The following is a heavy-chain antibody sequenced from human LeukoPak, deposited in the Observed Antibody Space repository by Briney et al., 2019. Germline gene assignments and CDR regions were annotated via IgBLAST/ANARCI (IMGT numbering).Heavy chain of an antibody. CDR1: GGTFSNYA. J-gene: IGHJ4*02. V-gene: IGHV1-69*13. CDR3: ARGWLGETTVVTPYNY. Sequence: ASVKVSCKASGGTFSNYAINWVRQAPGQGLEWMGGIIPIFGTAHYAQKFQGRATITADESTSTAYMEMRSLRSEDTAVYYCARGWLGETTVVTPYNYWGQGTLVTVSS. CDR2: IIPIFGTA. D-gene: IGHD4-23*01.